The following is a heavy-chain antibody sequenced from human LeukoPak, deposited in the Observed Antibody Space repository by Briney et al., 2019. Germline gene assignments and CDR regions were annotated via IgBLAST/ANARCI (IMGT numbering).Heavy chain of an antibody. CDR1: GFTFSSYS. CDR3: ARDLSPGSCFDY. D-gene: IGHD1-26*01. CDR2: ISSSSSYI. V-gene: IGHV3-21*01. J-gene: IGHJ4*02. Sequence: PGGSLRLSCAASGFTFSSYSMNWVRQAPGKGLEWVSSISSSSSYIYYADSVKGRFTISRDNAKNSLYLQMNSLRAEDTAVYYCARDLSPGSCFDYWGQGTLVTVSS.